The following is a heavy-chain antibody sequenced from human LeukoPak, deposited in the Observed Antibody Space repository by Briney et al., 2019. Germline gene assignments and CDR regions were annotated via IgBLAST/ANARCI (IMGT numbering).Heavy chain of an antibody. CDR2: MNPNSGNT. V-gene: IGHV1-8*01. CDR3: AREPTMVRGVVDDAFDI. D-gene: IGHD3-10*01. CDR1: GYTFTSYD. J-gene: IGHJ3*02. Sequence: ASVKVSCKASGYTFTSYDINWVRQATGQGLEWMGWMNPNSGNTGYAQKFQGRVTMTRNTSISTAYMELSSLRSEDTAVYYCAREPTMVRGVVDDAFDIWGQGTMVTVSS.